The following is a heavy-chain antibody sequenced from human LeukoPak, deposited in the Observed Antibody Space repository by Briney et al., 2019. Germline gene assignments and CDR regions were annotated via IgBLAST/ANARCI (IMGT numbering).Heavy chain of an antibody. D-gene: IGHD5-12*01. CDR3: AREVGYSGYDWSYGSPYWFDP. CDR1: GGSISSYY. Sequence: SETLSLTCTVSGGSISSYYWSWIRQPPGKGLEWIGYIYYSGSTNYNPSLKSRVTISVDTSKNQFSLKLSSVTAADTAVYYCAREVGYSGYDWSYGSPYWFDPWGRGTLVTVSS. CDR2: IYYSGST. V-gene: IGHV4-59*01. J-gene: IGHJ5*02.